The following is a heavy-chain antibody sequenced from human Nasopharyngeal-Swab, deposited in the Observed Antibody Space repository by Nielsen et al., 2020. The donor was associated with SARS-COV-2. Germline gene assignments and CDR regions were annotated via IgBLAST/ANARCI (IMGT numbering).Heavy chain of an antibody. CDR2: IYWDDYK. D-gene: IGHD4/OR15-4a*01. Sequence: WIRQPPGKALEWLALIYWDDYKRYSPSLKSRLTITQDTSKNQVVLTVTNMDPVDTATEDWGRLVYGDNYRFDCWGQGALVTVSS. J-gene: IGHJ4*02. V-gene: IGHV2-5*02. CDR3: GRLVYGDNYRFDC.